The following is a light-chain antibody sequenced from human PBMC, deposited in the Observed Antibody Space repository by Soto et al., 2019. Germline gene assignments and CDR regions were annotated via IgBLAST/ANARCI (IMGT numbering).Light chain of an antibody. V-gene: IGKV1-8*01. J-gene: IGKJ1*01. Sequence: AIRMTQSPSSLSASTGDIVTITCRASQAISSYLAWYQQKPGKAPKLLIYAASTLQSGVPSRFSGSGSGTDFTLTISCLQSEDCATYYCQQYYSYPPWTFGQGTKVELK. CDR1: QAISSY. CDR2: AAS. CDR3: QQYYSYPPWT.